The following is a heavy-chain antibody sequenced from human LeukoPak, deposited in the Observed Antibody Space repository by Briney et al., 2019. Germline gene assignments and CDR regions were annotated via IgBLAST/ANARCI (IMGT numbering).Heavy chain of an antibody. J-gene: IGHJ4*02. V-gene: IGHV4-59*01. CDR1: GGSISSSY. Sequence: PSETLSLTCIVSGGSISSSYWSWIRQPPGKGLEWIGQIYYSGSTSYNPSLKSRVTISVDTSKNQFSLKLSSVTAADTAVYYCARDGFGYSSGWYVFDYWGQGTLVTVSS. CDR2: IYYSGST. D-gene: IGHD6-19*01. CDR3: ARDGFGYSSGWYVFDY.